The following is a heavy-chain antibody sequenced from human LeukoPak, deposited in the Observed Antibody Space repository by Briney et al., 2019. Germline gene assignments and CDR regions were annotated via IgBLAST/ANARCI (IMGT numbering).Heavy chain of an antibody. Sequence: SQTLSLTCTVSGGSISSGDYYWSWIRQPPGKGLEWIGYIYYSGSTYYNPSLKSRVTISVDTSKNQFSLKLSSVTAADTAVYYCARVQRRRYNWNDAGDYWGQGTLVTVSS. CDR1: GGSISSGDYY. D-gene: IGHD1-1*01. J-gene: IGHJ4*02. CDR3: ARVQRRRYNWNDAGDY. CDR2: IYYSGST. V-gene: IGHV4-30-4*01.